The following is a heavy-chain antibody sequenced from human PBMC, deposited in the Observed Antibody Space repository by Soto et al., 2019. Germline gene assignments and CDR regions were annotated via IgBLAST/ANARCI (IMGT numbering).Heavy chain of an antibody. Sequence: ASVKVSCKASGYTLTSYGISWVRQAPGQGLEWMGWISAYSGKTNYAQKLQGRVTMTTDTSTRTAYMELRSLRSDDTAVYYCARDNSGDFWSGYSHYYFDYWGQGTLVTVSS. V-gene: IGHV1-18*01. CDR3: ARDNSGDFWSGYSHYYFDY. CDR2: ISAYSGKT. D-gene: IGHD3-3*01. J-gene: IGHJ4*02. CDR1: GYTLTSYG.